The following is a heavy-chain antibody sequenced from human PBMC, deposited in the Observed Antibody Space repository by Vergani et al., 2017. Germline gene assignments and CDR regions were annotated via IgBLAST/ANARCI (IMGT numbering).Heavy chain of an antibody. D-gene: IGHD2-15*01. CDR1: GFTFSTYG. Sequence: QVQLVESGGGVVQPGGSLRLSCAASGFTFSTYGMHWVRQAPGKGLEWVALILYDGTNEYYTDSVKGRFTISRDNSKNTLYLQMNSLRAEDTAVYYCTTDNQQSSLGHCSVTNCYGGVFDIWGQGTVVTVSS. CDR3: TTDNQQSSLGHCSVTNCYGGVFDI. J-gene: IGHJ3*02. V-gene: IGHV3-30*02. CDR2: ILYDGTNE.